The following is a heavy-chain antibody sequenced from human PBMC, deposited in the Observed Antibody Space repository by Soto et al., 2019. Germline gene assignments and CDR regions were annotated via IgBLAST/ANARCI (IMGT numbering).Heavy chain of an antibody. CDR1: GGSFSGYY. D-gene: IGHD2-2*01. Sequence: QVQLQQWGAGLLKPSETLSLTCAVYGGSFSGYYWSWIRQPPGKGLEWIGEINHSGSTNYNPSLKSRVTISVDTSKIQFALKLSSVTAADTAVYYCARARRGYCSSTSCSWSWFDPWGQGTLVTVSS. V-gene: IGHV4-34*01. CDR3: ARARRGYCSSTSCSWSWFDP. J-gene: IGHJ5*02. CDR2: INHSGST.